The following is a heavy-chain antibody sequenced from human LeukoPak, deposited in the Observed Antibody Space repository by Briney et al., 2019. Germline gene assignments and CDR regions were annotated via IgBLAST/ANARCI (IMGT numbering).Heavy chain of an antibody. CDR2: INSDGSST. D-gene: IGHD3-22*01. V-gene: IGHV3-74*01. CDR3: ARDGRTMYYYDSSGYYDY. CDR1: GFTFSSYW. J-gene: IGHJ4*02. Sequence: GGSLRLSCAASGFTFSSYWMHWVRQAPGKGLVWVSRINSDGSSTSYADSVKGRFTISRDNAKNTLYLQMNSLRAEDTAVYYCARDGRTMYYYDSSGYYDYWGQGTLVTVSS.